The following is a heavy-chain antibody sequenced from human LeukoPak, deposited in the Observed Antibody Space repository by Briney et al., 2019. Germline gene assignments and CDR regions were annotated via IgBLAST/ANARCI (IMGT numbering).Heavy chain of an antibody. CDR1: GFTFSSYG. J-gene: IGHJ6*02. V-gene: IGHV3-30*02. CDR3: AKDWLRDGMDV. D-gene: IGHD5-12*01. Sequence: SGGSLRLSCAASGFTFSSYGMHWVRQAPGKGLEWVAFIRYDVSNKYYADSVKGRFTISRDNSKNTLYLQMNSLRAEDTAVYYCAKDWLRDGMDVWGQGTTVTVSS. CDR2: IRYDVSNK.